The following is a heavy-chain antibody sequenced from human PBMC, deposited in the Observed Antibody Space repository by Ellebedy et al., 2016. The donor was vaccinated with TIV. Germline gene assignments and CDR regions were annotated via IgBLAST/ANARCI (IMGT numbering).Heavy chain of an antibody. CDR2: ISYEGSNS. V-gene: IGHV3-30-3*01. Sequence: GESLKISCVASGFTFSNYAMHWVRQAPGKGLEWVAVISYEGSNSHYADSVKGRFTISRDNSKNTQYLQMNRLRAEDTAVYYCAREIDSPDAYCSGESCYPDYWGQGALVTVSS. J-gene: IGHJ4*02. CDR3: AREIDSPDAYCSGESCYPDY. CDR1: GFTFSNYA. D-gene: IGHD2-15*01.